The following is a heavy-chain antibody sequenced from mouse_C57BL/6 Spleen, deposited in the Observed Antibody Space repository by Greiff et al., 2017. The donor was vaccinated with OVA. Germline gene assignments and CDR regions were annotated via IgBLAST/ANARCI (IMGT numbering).Heavy chain of an antibody. Sequence: VQLQQPEAELVMPGASVKLSCKASGYTFTSYWMHWVKQRPGQGLEWIGEIDPSDSYTNYNQKFKGKSTLTVDKSSSTAYMQLSSLTSEDSAVYYCAGGNYSFAYWGQGTLVTVSA. CDR3: AGGNYSFAY. CDR1: GYTFTSYW. J-gene: IGHJ3*01. D-gene: IGHD2-1*01. V-gene: IGHV1-69*01. CDR2: IDPSDSYT.